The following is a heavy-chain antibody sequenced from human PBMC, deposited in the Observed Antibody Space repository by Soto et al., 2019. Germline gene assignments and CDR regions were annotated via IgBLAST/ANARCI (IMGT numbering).Heavy chain of an antibody. CDR3: ATMGTPATGLYYFDN. CDR1: GVSISSGSYY. J-gene: IGHJ4*02. V-gene: IGHV4-30-4*01. Sequence: PSETLSLTCTVSGVSISSGSYYWSWIRQPPGKGLEWIGFMSYSGITSYNASLKSRVSMSVDTSKSQFSLSLRFVTAADTAVYYCATMGTPATGLYYFDNWGQGTLVTVSS. CDR2: MSYSGIT. D-gene: IGHD1-7*01.